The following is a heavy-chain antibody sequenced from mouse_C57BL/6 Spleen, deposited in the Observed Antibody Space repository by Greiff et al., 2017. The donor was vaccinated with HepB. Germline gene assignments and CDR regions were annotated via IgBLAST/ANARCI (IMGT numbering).Heavy chain of an antibody. CDR1: GYAFSSYW. CDR3: ARRGFDYYAMDY. D-gene: IGHD3-1*01. J-gene: IGHJ4*01. Sequence: VQLQPSGAELVKPGASVKISCKASGYAFSSYWMNWVKQRPGKGLEWIGQIYPGDGDTNYNGKFKGKATLTADKSSSTAYMQLSSLTSEDSAVYFCARRGFDYYAMDYWGQGTSVTVSS. CDR2: IYPGDGDT. V-gene: IGHV1-80*01.